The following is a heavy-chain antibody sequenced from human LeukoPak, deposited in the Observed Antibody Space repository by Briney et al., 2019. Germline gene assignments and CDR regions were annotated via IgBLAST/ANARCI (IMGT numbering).Heavy chain of an antibody. CDR1: GGSFSGYY. D-gene: IGHD2-15*01. Sequence: KPSETLSLTCAVYGGSFSGYYWSWIRQPPGKGLEWIGEINHSGSTNYNPSLKSRVTLSVDTSKNQFSLKLSSVTAADTAVYYCARRVTYCSGGSCPRHMDVWGKGTTVTVSS. V-gene: IGHV4-34*01. CDR3: ARRVTYCSGGSCPRHMDV. J-gene: IGHJ6*03. CDR2: INHSGST.